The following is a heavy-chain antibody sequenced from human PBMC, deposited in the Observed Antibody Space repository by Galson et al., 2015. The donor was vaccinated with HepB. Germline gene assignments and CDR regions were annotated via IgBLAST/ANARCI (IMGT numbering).Heavy chain of an antibody. CDR2: IYYSGST. CDR3: ARATRLYDNIWGNYRYVLDY. CDR1: GGSISSYY. Sequence: ETLSLTCTVSGGSISSYYWSWIRQPPGKGLEWIGYIYYSGSTNYNPSLKSRVTTSVDTSKNQFSLKLSSVTAADTAVYYCARATRLYDNIWGNYRYVLDYWGQGTLVTVSS. V-gene: IGHV4-59*08. D-gene: IGHD3-16*02. J-gene: IGHJ4*02.